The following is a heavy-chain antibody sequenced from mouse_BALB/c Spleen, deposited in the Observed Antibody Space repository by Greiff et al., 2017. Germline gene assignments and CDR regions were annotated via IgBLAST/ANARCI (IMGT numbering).Heavy chain of an antibody. CDR3: AREDRYGFAY. D-gene: IGHD2-14*01. J-gene: IGHJ3*01. V-gene: IGHV3-6*02. CDR2: ISYDGSN. CDR1: GYSITSGYY. Sequence: VQLKQSGPGLVKPSQSLSLTCSVTGYSITSGYYWNWIRQFPGNKLEWMGYISYDGSNNYNPSLKNRISITRDTSKNQFFLKLNSVTTEDTATYYCAREDRYGFAYWGQGTLVTVSA.